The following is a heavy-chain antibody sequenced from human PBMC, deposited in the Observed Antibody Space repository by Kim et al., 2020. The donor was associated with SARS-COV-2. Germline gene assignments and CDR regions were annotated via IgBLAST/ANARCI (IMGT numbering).Heavy chain of an antibody. D-gene: IGHD3-16*01. J-gene: IGHJ6*02. CDR3: ARSPPLWWKPARGMDV. V-gene: IGHV1-2*02. CDR1: GYTFTGYY. Sequence: ASVKVSCKASGYTFTGYYMHWVRQAPGQGLEWMGWINPNSGGTNYAQKFQGRVTMTRDTSISTAYMELSRLRSDDTAVYYCARSPPLWWKPARGMDVWGQGTTVTVSS. CDR2: INPNSGGT.